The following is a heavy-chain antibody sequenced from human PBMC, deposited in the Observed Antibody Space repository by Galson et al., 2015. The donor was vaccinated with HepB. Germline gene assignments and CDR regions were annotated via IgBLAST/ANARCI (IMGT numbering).Heavy chain of an antibody. Sequence: SLRLSCAASGFTFSSYAMHWVRQAPGKGLEWVAVISYDGSNKYYADSVKGRFTISRDNSKNTLYLQMNSLRAEDTAVYYCARDQGYYYDSSGYFDYWGQGTLVTVSS. D-gene: IGHD3-22*01. V-gene: IGHV3-30-3*01. CDR2: ISYDGSNK. CDR1: GFTFSSYA. J-gene: IGHJ4*02. CDR3: ARDQGYYYDSSGYFDY.